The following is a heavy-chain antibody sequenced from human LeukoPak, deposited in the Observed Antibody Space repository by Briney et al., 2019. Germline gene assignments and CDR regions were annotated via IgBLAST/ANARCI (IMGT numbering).Heavy chain of an antibody. Sequence: PGGSLRLSCVASGFTFSTYAMGWVRQVPGKGLEWVSSVSERGDTTYYADSVKGRFTISRDNSKDTLSLQMNSLRAEDTAVYYCAKDRLLWFGELLIGWFDPWGQGTLVTVSS. CDR2: VSERGDTT. CDR3: AKDRLLWFGELLIGWFDP. V-gene: IGHV3-23*01. CDR1: GFTFSTYA. D-gene: IGHD3-10*01. J-gene: IGHJ5*02.